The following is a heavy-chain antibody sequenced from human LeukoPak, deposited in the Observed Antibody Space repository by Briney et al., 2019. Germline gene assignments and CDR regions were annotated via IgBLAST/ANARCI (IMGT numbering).Heavy chain of an antibody. CDR1: GGSISSYY. J-gene: IGHJ5*02. CDR3: AREVGTYDFWSGSNWFDP. CDR2: IYYIGTT. V-gene: IGHV4-59*12. Sequence: SETLSLTCTVSGGSISSYYWSWIRQPPGKGLEWIGYIYYIGTTNYNPSLKSRVTISVDTSKNQFSLELSSVTAADTAVYYCAREVGTYDFWSGSNWFDPWGQGTLVTVSS. D-gene: IGHD3-3*01.